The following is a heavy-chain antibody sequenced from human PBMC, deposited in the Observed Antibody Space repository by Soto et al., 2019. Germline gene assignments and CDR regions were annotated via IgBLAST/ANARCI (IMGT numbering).Heavy chain of an antibody. Sequence: QLQLQESGPGRVKPSETLSLTCIVSGGSISSSSYYWGWIRQPPGKGLEWIGSIYYSGSTYYNPSLKSRVTIFVDTSKNQFSLKLSSVTAADTAVYYCARHRRSNLGDLDYWGQGTLVTVSS. V-gene: IGHV4-39*01. J-gene: IGHJ4*02. CDR3: ARHRRSNLGDLDY. D-gene: IGHD3-16*01. CDR2: IYYSGST. CDR1: GGSISSSSYY.